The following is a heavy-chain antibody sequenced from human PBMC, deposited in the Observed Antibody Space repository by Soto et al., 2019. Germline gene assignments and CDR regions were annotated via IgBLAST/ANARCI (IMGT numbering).Heavy chain of an antibody. Sequence: PSETLSLTCTVSGGSISSGGYYWSWIRQHPGKDLEWIGYIYYSGSTYYNPSLKSRVTISVDTSKNQFSLKLSSVTAADTAVYYCARAPTLLTMVRGVIDWFDPWGQGTLVTVSS. CDR3: ARAPTLLTMVRGVIDWFDP. D-gene: IGHD3-10*01. V-gene: IGHV4-31*03. CDR1: GGSISSGGYY. J-gene: IGHJ5*02. CDR2: IYYSGST.